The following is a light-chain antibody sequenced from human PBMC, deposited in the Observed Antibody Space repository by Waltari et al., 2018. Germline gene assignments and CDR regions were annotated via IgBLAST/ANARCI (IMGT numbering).Light chain of an antibody. J-gene: IGKJ3*01. CDR2: KAS. Sequence: DIQMTQSPSSLSASVGDTVTITCRASQSISSWLDWYQQKPGKAPKLLIYKASSLQSGVPSRFSGSGSGTDFTLTISSLQPEEFATYYCLQYSSSPFTFGPGTKLDTK. CDR3: LQYSSSPFT. V-gene: IGKV1-12*01. CDR1: QSISSW.